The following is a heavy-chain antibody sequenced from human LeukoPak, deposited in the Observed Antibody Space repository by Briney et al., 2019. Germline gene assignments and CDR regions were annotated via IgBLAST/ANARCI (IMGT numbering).Heavy chain of an antibody. Sequence: ASVKVSCKASGYTFSDYYLHWVRQVPGQGLEWMGWIDPNSGGTNYAQKFQGRVTMTRDTSINTAYMELTSLRSDDTAVYYCARDRIAISQWFGDLLKYYGMDVWGLGTTVAVSS. J-gene: IGHJ6*02. D-gene: IGHD3-10*01. CDR1: GYTFSDYY. CDR3: ARDRIAISQWFGDLLKYYGMDV. V-gene: IGHV1-2*02. CDR2: IDPNSGGT.